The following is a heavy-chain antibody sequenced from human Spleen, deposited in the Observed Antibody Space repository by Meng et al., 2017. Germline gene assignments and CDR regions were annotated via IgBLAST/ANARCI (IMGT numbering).Heavy chain of an antibody. CDR1: GYSISSGYY. CDR3: ARDPQFDP. V-gene: IGHV4-38-2*02. J-gene: IGHJ5*02. Sequence: SETLSLTCTVSGYSISSGYYWGWIRQPPGKGLEWIGSIYYTGSTYCNPSLKSRVTISVDTSKNQFSLKLSSVTAADTALYYCARDPQFDPWGQGTLVTFAS. CDR2: IYYTGST.